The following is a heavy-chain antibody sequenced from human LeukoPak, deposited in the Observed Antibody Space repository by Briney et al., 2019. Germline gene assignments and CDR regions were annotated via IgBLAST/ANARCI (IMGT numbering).Heavy chain of an antibody. Sequence: PSQTLSLTCAVSGGSISSGGYSWSWIRQSPGKGLEWIGYIYYSGSTNYNPSLKSRVTISVDTSKNQFSLKLSSVTAADTAVYYCARHVWLQPFDYWGQGTLVTVSS. CDR3: ARHVWLQPFDY. D-gene: IGHD3-9*01. CDR1: GGSISSGGYS. CDR2: IYYSGST. V-gene: IGHV4-30-4*07. J-gene: IGHJ4*02.